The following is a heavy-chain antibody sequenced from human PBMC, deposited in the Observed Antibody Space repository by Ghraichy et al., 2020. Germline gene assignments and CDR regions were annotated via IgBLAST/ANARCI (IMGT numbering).Heavy chain of an antibody. CDR3: ARVRVVVVPAAMPYGMDV. Sequence: SQTLSLTCAVYGGSFSGYYWSWIRQPPGKGLEWIGEINHSGSTNYNPSLKSRVTISVDTSKNQFSLKLSSVTAADTAVYYCARVRVVVVPAAMPYGMDVWGQGTTVTVSS. D-gene: IGHD2-2*01. CDR2: INHSGST. J-gene: IGHJ6*02. V-gene: IGHV4-34*01. CDR1: GGSFSGYY.